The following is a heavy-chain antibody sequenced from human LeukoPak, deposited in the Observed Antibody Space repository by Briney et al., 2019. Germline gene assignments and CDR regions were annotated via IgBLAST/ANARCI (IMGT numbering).Heavy chain of an antibody. CDR1: GFTVSSYA. V-gene: IGHV3-23*01. CDR3: ANYLVEWYEYFQH. Sequence: GGSLRLSCAASGFTVSSYAMSWVRQAPAKGLEWVSAIGGSGVDTFYADSVKGRFTISRDTSKNTLYLQMNSLRADETAVYYCANYLVEWYEYFQHWGQGTLVTVSS. D-gene: IGHD3-3*01. CDR2: IGGSGVDT. J-gene: IGHJ1*01.